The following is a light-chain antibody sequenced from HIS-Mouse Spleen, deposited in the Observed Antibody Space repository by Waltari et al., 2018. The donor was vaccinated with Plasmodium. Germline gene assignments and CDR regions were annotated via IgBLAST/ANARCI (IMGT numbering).Light chain of an antibody. CDR1: QSISSR. CDR3: QQYNSYSWT. J-gene: IGKJ1*01. Sequence: DIQMTQSPSTLSASVGDRVTITCRARQSISSRLAWYQQKPGKAPKLLISKASSLESGVPSRFSGSGSGTEFTLTISSLQPDDFATYYCQQYNSYSWTFGQGTKVEIK. V-gene: IGKV1-5*03. CDR2: KAS.